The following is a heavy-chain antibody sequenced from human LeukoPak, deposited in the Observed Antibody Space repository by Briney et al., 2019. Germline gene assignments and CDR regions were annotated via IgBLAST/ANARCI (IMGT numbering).Heavy chain of an antibody. Sequence: ASVKVSYKASGYTFTVYYMHWMRQAPGQGLEWMGWINPNSGGTNYAQKFQGRVTMTRDTSISTAYMELSRLRSDDTAVYYCASPRGWLQLRPFDYWGQGTLVTVSS. D-gene: IGHD5-24*01. CDR1: GYTFTVYY. CDR3: ASPRGWLQLRPFDY. V-gene: IGHV1-2*02. CDR2: INPNSGGT. J-gene: IGHJ4*02.